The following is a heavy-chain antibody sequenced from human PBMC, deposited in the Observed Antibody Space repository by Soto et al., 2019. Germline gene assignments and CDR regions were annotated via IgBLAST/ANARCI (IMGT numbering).Heavy chain of an antibody. V-gene: IGHV4-38-2*02. J-gene: IGHJ3*02. D-gene: IGHD3-22*01. CDR3: ARDSRTYYYDSSIGGAFDI. CDR2: IYHSGSA. Sequence: SETLSLTCTVSAYSITSGYYWGWVRQPPGKGLEWIGSIYHSGSAYYNPSLKSRVTISVDTSKNQFSLKLSSVTAADTAVYYCARDSRTYYYDSSIGGAFDIWGQGTMVTVSS. CDR1: AYSITSGYY.